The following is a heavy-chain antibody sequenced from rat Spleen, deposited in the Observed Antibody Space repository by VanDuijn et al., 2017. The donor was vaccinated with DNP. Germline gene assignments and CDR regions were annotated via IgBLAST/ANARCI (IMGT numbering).Heavy chain of an antibody. V-gene: IGHV5S13*01. CDR1: GFTFSKEA. D-gene: IGHD4-1*01. J-gene: IGHJ2*01. CDR3: ARRGDGYKYFDK. Sequence: EVRLVESGGGLVQPGRSLKLSCAASGFTFSKEAMAWVRQAPTKGLEWVASNSVGGGNTYYRDSVKGRFTISRDNAENTQYLQMDSLRSEDTATYYCARRGDGYKYFDKWGQGVMVTVSS. CDR2: NSVGGGNT.